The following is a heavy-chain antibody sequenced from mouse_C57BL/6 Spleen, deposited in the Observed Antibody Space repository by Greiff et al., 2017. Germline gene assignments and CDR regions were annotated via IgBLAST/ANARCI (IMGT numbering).Heavy chain of an antibody. CDR2: IYPRAGST. CDR3: ARRDDYRYFDY. J-gene: IGHJ2*01. V-gene: IGHV1-78*01. Sequence: VQLQQSDAELVKPGASVKISCKVSGYTFTDHTIHWMKQRPEQGLEWIGNIYPRAGSTTYNEKFKGKATLTADKASSTAYMQLNSLTSVDSAVYFCARRDDYRYFDYWGQGTTLTVSS. CDR1: GYTFTDHT. D-gene: IGHD2-4*01.